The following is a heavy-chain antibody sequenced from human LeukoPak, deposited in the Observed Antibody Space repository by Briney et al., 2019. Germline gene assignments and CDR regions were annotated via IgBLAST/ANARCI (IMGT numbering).Heavy chain of an antibody. CDR3: ARDKRFGYNYYYMDV. V-gene: IGHV4-59*01. D-gene: IGHD3-10*01. CDR1: GGSISSYY. J-gene: IGHJ6*03. CDR2: IYYSGST. Sequence: SETLSLTCTVSGGSISSYYWSWIRQPPGKGLEWIGYIYYSGSTIYNPSLKSRVTISVDTSKNQFSLKLSSVTAADTAVYYCARDKRFGYNYYYMDVWGKGTTVTVSS.